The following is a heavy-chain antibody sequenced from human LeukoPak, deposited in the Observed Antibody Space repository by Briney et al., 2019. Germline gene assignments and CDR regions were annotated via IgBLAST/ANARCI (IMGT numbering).Heavy chain of an antibody. CDR2: ISSSSSYI. J-gene: IGHJ4*02. V-gene: IGHV3-21*05. D-gene: IGHD3-10*01. Sequence: TGGSLRLSCAASGFTFSSYSTNWVRQAPGKGLEWVSYISSSSSYIYYADSVKGRFTTSRDNAKNSLYLQMNSLRAEDTAVYYRARGYHGSGSYYWLDYWGQGTLVTVSS. CDR3: ARGYHGSGSYYWLDY. CDR1: GFTFSSYS.